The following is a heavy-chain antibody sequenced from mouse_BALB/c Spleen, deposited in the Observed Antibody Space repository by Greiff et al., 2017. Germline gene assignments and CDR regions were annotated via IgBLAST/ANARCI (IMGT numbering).Heavy chain of an antibody. CDR2: ISSGSSTI. D-gene: IGHD2-1*01. CDR3: ARSRGNYPYAMDY. V-gene: IGHV5-17*02. J-gene: IGHJ4*01. CDR1: GFTFSSFG. Sequence: EVKLLESGGGLVQPGGSRKLSCAASGFTFSSFGMHWVRQAPEQGLEWVAYISSGSSTIYYADTVKGRFTISRDNPKNTLFLQMTSLRSEDTAMYYCARSRGNYPYAMDYWGQGTSVTVSS.